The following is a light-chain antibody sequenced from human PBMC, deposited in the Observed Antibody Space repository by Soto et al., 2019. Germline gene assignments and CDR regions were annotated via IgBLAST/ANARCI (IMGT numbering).Light chain of an antibody. CDR1: QSVRSSY. CDR2: GVS. V-gene: IGKV3-20*01. J-gene: IGKJ1*01. Sequence: EIVLTQSPGTLSLSPGERATLSCRASQSVRSSYLAGYQQKLGQAPRRLIYGVSNRATGIPDRFSGRGSVTDFTLTISRLESEDVADDYCQQYCTSPRTFGQGTKVEIK. CDR3: QQYCTSPRT.